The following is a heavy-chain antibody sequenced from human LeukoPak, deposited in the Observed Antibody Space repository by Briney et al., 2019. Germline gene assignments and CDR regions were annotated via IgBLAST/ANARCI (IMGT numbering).Heavy chain of an antibody. CDR2: ISSSGSTI. D-gene: IGHD6-19*01. Sequence: PGGSLRLSCAASGFTFSSYEVNWVRQAPGKGLEWVSYISSSGSTIYYADSVKGRFTISRDNTKNSLYLQMNSLRAEDTAVYYCARGAGSSGWSLENWFDPWGQGTLVTVSS. CDR3: ARGAGSSGWSLENWFDP. V-gene: IGHV3-48*03. J-gene: IGHJ5*02. CDR1: GFTFSSYE.